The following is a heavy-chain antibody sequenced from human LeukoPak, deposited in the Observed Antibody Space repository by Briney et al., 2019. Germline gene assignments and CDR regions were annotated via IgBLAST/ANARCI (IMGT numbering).Heavy chain of an antibody. CDR3: AKDRSPGHDSGWYGTYFQL. V-gene: IGHV3-30*18. CDR2: SSYDGSNT. D-gene: IGHD6-19*01. CDR1: GFSFRSYG. Sequence: PAESLTLSCAASGFSFRSYGMHWVRQPPGKGLEWVALSSYDGSNTYYADSGKGRLTIFRDNCDSTLYLQLNSMRAEDTAVYYCAKDRSPGHDSGWYGTYFQLWGEGTRVSVS. J-gene: IGHJ1*01.